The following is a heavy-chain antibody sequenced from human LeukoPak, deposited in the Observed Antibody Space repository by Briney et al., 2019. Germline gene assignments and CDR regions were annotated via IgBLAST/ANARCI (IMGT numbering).Heavy chain of an antibody. CDR2: ISSSGGTI. Sequence: GGSLRLSCAASGFTFSSYEMNWVRQAPGRGLEWISYISSSGGTIYYADSVKGRFTISRDNAKNSVYLQMNSLRAEDTAVYYCARMRPELDYWGQGTLVTVSS. J-gene: IGHJ4*02. CDR3: ARMRPELDY. CDR1: GFTFSSYE. D-gene: IGHD6-6*01. V-gene: IGHV3-48*03.